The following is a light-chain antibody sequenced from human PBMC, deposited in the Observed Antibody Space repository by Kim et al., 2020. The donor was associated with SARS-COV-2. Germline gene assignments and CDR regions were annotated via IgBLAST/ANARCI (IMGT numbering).Light chain of an antibody. V-gene: IGKV3-15*01. CDR3: QQYNNWPPNT. Sequence: TVMTQSPATLSVSPGETATLSCRASQNIRTYLAWYQQKPGQAPRLLIYGASTRATGIPARFSGSGSGTEFTLTISSLQSEDFALYYCQQYNNWPPNTFGQGTKLEI. CDR2: GAS. CDR1: QNIRTY. J-gene: IGKJ2*01.